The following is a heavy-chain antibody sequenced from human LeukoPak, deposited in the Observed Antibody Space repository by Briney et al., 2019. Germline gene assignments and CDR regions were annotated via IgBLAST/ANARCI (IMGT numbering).Heavy chain of an antibody. Sequence: GGSLRLSCAASGFTFSSSAMNWVRQAPGKGLEWVSAINGGGGSTYYADSVKGRFTISRDNSKNTLYLQMNSLRAEDTAVYYCAKAPGGIVGYWGQGTLVTVSS. J-gene: IGHJ4*02. CDR2: INGGGGST. CDR3: AKAPGGIVGY. CDR1: GFTFSSSA. V-gene: IGHV3-23*01. D-gene: IGHD3-16*01.